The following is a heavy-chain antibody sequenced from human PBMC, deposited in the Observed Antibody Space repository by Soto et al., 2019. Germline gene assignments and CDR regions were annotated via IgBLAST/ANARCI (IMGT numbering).Heavy chain of an antibody. CDR3: ARRKERSGPHYFVS. Sequence: ASVKVSCKASGYTFTSCDIHWVRQATGQGLEWVGWMNPYTGNTGYAQKFQGRVTMTRNTSINTAYMELSSLTFEDTAVYYCARRKERSGPHYFVSWGQGALVTVSS. CDR2: MNPYTGNT. J-gene: IGHJ4*02. V-gene: IGHV1-8*01. CDR1: GYTFTSCD. D-gene: IGHD6-25*01.